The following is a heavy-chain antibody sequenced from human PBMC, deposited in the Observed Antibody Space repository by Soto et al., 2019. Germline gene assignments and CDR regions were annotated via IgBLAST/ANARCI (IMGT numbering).Heavy chain of an antibody. CDR1: GFTFSSYG. J-gene: IGHJ6*02. CDR2: ISYDGSNK. D-gene: IGHD1-26*01. V-gene: IGHV3-30*18. CDR3: AKPEAVGVDYYYGMDV. Sequence: LRLPCAASGFTFSSYGMHWVRQAPGKGLEWVAVISYDGSNKYYADSAKGRFTISRDNSKNTLYLQMNSLGAEDTAVYYCAKPEAVGVDYYYGMDVWGQGTTVTVSS.